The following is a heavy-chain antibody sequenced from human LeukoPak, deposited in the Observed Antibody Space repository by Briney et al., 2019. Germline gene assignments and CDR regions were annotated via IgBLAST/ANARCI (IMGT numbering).Heavy chain of an antibody. Sequence: SETLSLTCTISGGSISSYYWSWIRQPPGKGLEWIGYISHSGSTKYNPSLKSRVTISIDTSKNHFSLKMRSVTAADTALYYCARSYGSGSYFDYWGQGTLVTVSS. CDR2: ISHSGST. J-gene: IGHJ4*02. CDR1: GGSISSYY. V-gene: IGHV4-59*01. D-gene: IGHD3-10*01. CDR3: ARSYGSGSYFDY.